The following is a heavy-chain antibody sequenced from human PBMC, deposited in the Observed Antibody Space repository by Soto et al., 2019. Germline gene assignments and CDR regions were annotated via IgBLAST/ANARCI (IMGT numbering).Heavy chain of an antibody. CDR2: IFSNDEK. CDR3: ARIPLEAAAGIAWYFDL. D-gene: IGHD6-13*01. Sequence: QVTLKESGPVLVKPTETLTLTCTVSGFSLSNARMGVSWIRQPPGKALECLAHIFSNDEKSYSTSLKSRLTISKDTTKSQVVLTMTNMDPVDTATYYCARIPLEAAAGIAWYFDLWGRGTLVTVSS. CDR1: GFSLSNARMG. V-gene: IGHV2-26*01. J-gene: IGHJ2*01.